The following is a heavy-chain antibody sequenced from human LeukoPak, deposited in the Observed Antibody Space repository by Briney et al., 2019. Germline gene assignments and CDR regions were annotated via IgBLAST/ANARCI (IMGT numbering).Heavy chain of an antibody. J-gene: IGHJ4*02. D-gene: IGHD3-10*01. CDR1: GYTFTGYY. CDR3: ARRGMDGSGSYYTFDY. V-gene: IGHV1-2*02. Sequence: ASVKVSCKASGYTFTGYYMHWVRQAPGQGLEWMGWINPNSGGTNYAQKFQGRVTMTRDTSISTAYMELSRLRSDDTAVYYCARRGMDGSGSYYTFDYWGQGTLVTISS. CDR2: INPNSGGT.